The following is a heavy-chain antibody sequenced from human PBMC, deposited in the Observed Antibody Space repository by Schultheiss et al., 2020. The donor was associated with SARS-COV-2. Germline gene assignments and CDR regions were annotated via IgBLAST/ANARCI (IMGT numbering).Heavy chain of an antibody. V-gene: IGHV1-18*01. D-gene: IGHD3-22*01. CDR1: GYTFTSYG. J-gene: IGHJ4*02. CDR2: ISAYNGNT. CDR3: ARTGRNGYYDSSGYSPFDY. Sequence: ASVKVSCKASGYTFTSYGISWVRQAPGQGLEWMGWISAYNGNTNYAQKLQGRVTMTTDTSTSTAYMELRSLRSDDTAVYYCARTGRNGYYDSSGYSPFDYWGQGTLVTVSS.